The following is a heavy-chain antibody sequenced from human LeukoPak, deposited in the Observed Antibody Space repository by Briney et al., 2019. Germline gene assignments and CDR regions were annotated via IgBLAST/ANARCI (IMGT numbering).Heavy chain of an antibody. D-gene: IGHD6-19*01. V-gene: IGHV3-7*04. CDR2: INQDGSEK. CDR1: GFTFSSSW. Sequence: PGGSLRLSCAASGFTFSSSWMSWVRQAPGKGLERVANINQDGSEKYYVDSVKGRFTITRENAESSLYLQMNSLRAEDTAVYYCARGGIQVSGIDEFDYWGQGTLVTVSS. J-gene: IGHJ4*02. CDR3: ARGGIQVSGIDEFDY.